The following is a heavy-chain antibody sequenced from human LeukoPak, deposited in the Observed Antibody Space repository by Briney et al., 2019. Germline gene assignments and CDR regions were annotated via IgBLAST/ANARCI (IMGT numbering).Heavy chain of an antibody. Sequence: GGSLRLSCAASGFTLSSYAMSWVRQAPGKGLEWVSAISDSGNTYHADSVKGRFTISRDNAKNSLYLQMNSLRAEDTGVYYCAREGRDDYYFDYWGQGTLVTVSS. CDR2: ISDSGNT. CDR3: AREGRDDYYFDY. V-gene: IGHV3-23*01. J-gene: IGHJ4*02. D-gene: IGHD1-1*01. CDR1: GFTLSSYA.